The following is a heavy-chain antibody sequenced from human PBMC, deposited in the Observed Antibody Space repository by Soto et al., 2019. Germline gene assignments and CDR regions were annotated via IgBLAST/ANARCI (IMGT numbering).Heavy chain of an antibody. J-gene: IGHJ6*02. Sequence: GSLRLSCAASGFSFSDYEMNWVRQTPGKGLEWFSYISSSGGTIKYADSVKGRFTISRDNAKNSLYLQMHSLRADDTAVYYCARDAFEIYYKFGLDVWGQGTPVTVSS. V-gene: IGHV3-48*03. D-gene: IGHD3-10*01. CDR2: ISSSGGTI. CDR3: ARDAFEIYYKFGLDV. CDR1: GFSFSDYE.